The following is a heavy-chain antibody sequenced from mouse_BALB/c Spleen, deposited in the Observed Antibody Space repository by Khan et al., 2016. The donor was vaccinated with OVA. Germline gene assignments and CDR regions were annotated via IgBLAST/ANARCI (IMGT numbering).Heavy chain of an antibody. D-gene: IGHD2-3*01. CDR1: GFTFSNYA. V-gene: IGHV5-9-3*01. CDR3: ARQGGIYDGPFDY. J-gene: IGHJ2*01. Sequence: EVELVESGGGLVKPGGSLKLSCAASGFTFSNYAMSWVRQTPEKRLEWVATVSSGGSFTYSPDSVKGRFTISRDNAKNTLYLQMSSLRSEDTAMYYCARQGGIYDGPFDYWGQDTTLTVSS. CDR2: VSSGGSFT.